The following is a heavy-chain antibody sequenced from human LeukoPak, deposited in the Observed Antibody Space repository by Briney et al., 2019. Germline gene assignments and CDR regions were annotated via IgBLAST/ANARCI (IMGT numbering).Heavy chain of an antibody. V-gene: IGHV4-59*08. D-gene: IGHD5-18*01. Sequence: SETLSLTCTVSGGSISSYYWSWIRQPPGKGLEWIGYIYYSGSTKYNPSLESRVTISVDTSKNQVSLKLSSVTAADTAVYYCARHGIGYSYGVDYWGQGTLVTVSS. CDR2: IYYSGST. CDR3: ARHGIGYSYGVDY. CDR1: GGSISSYY. J-gene: IGHJ4*02.